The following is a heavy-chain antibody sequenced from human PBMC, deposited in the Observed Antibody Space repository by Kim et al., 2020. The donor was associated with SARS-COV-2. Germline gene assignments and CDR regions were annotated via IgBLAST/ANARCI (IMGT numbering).Heavy chain of an antibody. J-gene: IGHJ4*02. Sequence: VKGRFTISRDNSKTTLYLQMNSLRAEDTAVYYCAKDRLYDSSGHYYSFDYWGQGTLVTVSS. CDR3: AKDRLYDSSGHYYSFDY. D-gene: IGHD3-22*01. V-gene: IGHV3-30*02.